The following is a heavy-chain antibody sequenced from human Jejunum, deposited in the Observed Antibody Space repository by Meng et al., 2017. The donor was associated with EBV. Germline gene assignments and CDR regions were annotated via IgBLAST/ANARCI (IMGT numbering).Heavy chain of an antibody. V-gene: IGHV7-4-1*02. Sequence: QVQLGQYGSELKKPGAAAKVSCKASGYIFTSDAINWVRQTPGHGLEWMGWINTNTGKPMYVQGFTGRFVFSLDNSVNTAYLQINSLQTDDTAVYYCARGSNWFDRWGQGTLVTVSS. J-gene: IGHJ5*02. CDR1: GYIFTSDA. CDR2: INTNTGKP. CDR3: ARGSNWFDR.